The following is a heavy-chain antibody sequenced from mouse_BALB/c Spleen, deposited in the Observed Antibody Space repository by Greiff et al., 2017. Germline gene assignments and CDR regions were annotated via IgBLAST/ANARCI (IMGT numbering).Heavy chain of an antibody. D-gene: IGHD1-1*01. CDR1: GFTFSSFG. CDR3: AREGIYYYGSGGYYFDY. Sequence: EVKLVESGGGLVQPGGSRKLSCAASGFTFSSFGMHWVRQAPEKGLEWVAYISSGSSTIYYADTVKGRFPISRDNPKNTLFLQMTILRSEDTAMYYCAREGIYYYGSGGYYFDYWGQGTTLTVSS. J-gene: IGHJ2*01. CDR2: ISSGSSTI. V-gene: IGHV5-17*02.